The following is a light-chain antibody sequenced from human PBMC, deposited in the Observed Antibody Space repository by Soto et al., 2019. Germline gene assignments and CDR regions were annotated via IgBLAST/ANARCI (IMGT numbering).Light chain of an antibody. CDR3: QQYNNWPRAT. V-gene: IGKV3-15*01. J-gene: IGKJ4*01. CDR1: QTINNN. CDR2: RTS. Sequence: ETVMTQSPATLSVSPGERATLSCRASQTINNNLAWYQQKPGQAPRLLMFRTSTRATGVPARFSVSGSGTEFNLTISSLQSEDFAVYYFQQYNNWPRATFGGGTKVEMK.